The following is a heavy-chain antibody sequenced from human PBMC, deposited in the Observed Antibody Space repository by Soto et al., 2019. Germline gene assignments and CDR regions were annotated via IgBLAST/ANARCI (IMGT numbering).Heavy chain of an antibody. CDR1: GFTFSSYG. Sequence: QVQLVESGGGVVQPGRSLRLSCAASGFTFSSYGMHWVRQAPGKGLEWVAVIWYDGSNKYYADSVKGRLTISRDNSKNTLYLQMNSLRAEDTAVYYCARDLDSYGIDYWGQGTLVTVSS. V-gene: IGHV3-33*01. CDR2: IWYDGSNK. CDR3: ARDLDSYGIDY. D-gene: IGHD5-18*01. J-gene: IGHJ4*02.